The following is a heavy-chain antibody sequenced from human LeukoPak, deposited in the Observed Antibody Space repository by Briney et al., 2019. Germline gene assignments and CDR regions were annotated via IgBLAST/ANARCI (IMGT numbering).Heavy chain of an antibody. V-gene: IGHV4-61*02. D-gene: IGHD2-15*01. CDR2: IYTSGST. CDR3: ASLVAYGYYDY. J-gene: IGHJ4*02. CDR1: GGSISSSSYY. Sequence: SETLSLTCTVSGGSISSSSYYWGWIRQPAGKGLEWIGRIYTSGSTNYNPSLKSRVTMSVDTSKNQFSLKLSSVTAADTAVYYCASLVAYGYYDYWGQGTLVTVSS.